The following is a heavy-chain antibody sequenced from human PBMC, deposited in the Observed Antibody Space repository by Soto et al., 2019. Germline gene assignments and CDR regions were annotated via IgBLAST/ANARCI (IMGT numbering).Heavy chain of an antibody. Sequence: QVQLVQSGAEVKKPGASVKVSCKASGYTFRSYGITWVRQAPGRGLEWMGWISAYNGNTTYAQNLQGRVTMTTDTSTTTAYMELRSLRSDDTALYYCARGPGYCSGGSCYAVDPWGQGTLVTVSS. CDR3: ARGPGYCSGGSCYAVDP. CDR2: ISAYNGNT. J-gene: IGHJ5*02. D-gene: IGHD2-15*01. V-gene: IGHV1-18*04. CDR1: GYTFRSYG.